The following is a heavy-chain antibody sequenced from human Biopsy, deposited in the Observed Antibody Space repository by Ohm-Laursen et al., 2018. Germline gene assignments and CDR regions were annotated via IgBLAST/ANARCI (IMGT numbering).Heavy chain of an antibody. Sequence: GTPSLTCTVSDGSVSSNVAYWAWIRQPPGKGLEFIGSIFYSGITYYNPSLQSRVTMSVDTSKNQFSLNLTSVTAADTAVYYCARHPTGFWFDPWGQGTLVIVSS. CDR3: ARHPTGFWFDP. J-gene: IGHJ5*02. V-gene: IGHV4-39*01. CDR1: DGSVSSNVAY. CDR2: IFYSGIT.